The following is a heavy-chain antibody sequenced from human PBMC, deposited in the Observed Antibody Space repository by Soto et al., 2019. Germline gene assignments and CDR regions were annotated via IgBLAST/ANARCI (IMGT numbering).Heavy chain of an antibody. V-gene: IGHV1-46*01. CDR2: INPSGGST. CDR1: GYTFTSYY. CDR3: ARESCSGGSCYEY. Sequence: AAVKVSCKASGYTFTSYYMHWVRQAPGQGLEWMGIINPSGGSTSYAQMFQGRVTMTRDTSTSTVYMELSSLRSEDTAVYYCARESCSGGSCYEYWGEGTLVTVSS. D-gene: IGHD2-15*01. J-gene: IGHJ4*02.